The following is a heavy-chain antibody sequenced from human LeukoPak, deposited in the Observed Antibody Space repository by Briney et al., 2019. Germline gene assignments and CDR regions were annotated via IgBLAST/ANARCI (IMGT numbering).Heavy chain of an antibody. CDR2: IWYDGSNK. V-gene: IGHV3-33*08. Sequence: GGSLRLSCAASGFTFSDYAMNWVRQAPGKGLEWVAVIWYDGSNKYYADSVKGRFTISRDNSKNTLYLQMNSLRAEDTAVYYCARDWGAYYYGSGSYLDYWGQGTLVTVSS. J-gene: IGHJ4*02. CDR3: ARDWGAYYYGSGSYLDY. CDR1: GFTFSDYA. D-gene: IGHD3-10*01.